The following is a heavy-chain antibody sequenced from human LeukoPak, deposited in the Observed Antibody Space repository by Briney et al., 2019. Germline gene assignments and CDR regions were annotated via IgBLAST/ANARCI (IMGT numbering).Heavy chain of an antibody. Sequence: PSETLSLTCTVSGYSISSGYYWGWIRQSPGKGLEWIGYIYYSGSTSYNPSLKSRVTISVDTFRNQFSLKLTSVTAADTAIYYCAKSDYYGASDYWGQGTLVTVSS. J-gene: IGHJ4*02. CDR3: AKSDYYGASDY. CDR1: GYSISSGYY. V-gene: IGHV4-61*01. CDR2: IYYSGST. D-gene: IGHD3-10*01.